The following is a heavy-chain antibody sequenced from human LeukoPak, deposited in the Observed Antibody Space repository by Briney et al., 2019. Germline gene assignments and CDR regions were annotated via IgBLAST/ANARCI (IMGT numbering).Heavy chain of an antibody. V-gene: IGHV3-30*03. D-gene: IGHD2-15*01. CDR2: ISYDGTIK. J-gene: IGHJ4*02. CDR3: ARSRGYCSGGSCYPFDY. Sequence: GGSLRLSCAASGFIFSNYGIHWVRQAPGKGLEWVAVISYDGTIKSYADSVKGRFTISRDNSKNTLYLQMNSLRAEDTAVYYCARSRGYCSGGSCYPFDYWGQGTLVTVSS. CDR1: GFIFSNYG.